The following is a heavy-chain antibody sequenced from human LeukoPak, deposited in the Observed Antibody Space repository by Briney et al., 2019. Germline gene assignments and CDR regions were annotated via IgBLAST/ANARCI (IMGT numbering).Heavy chain of an antibody. V-gene: IGHV4-39*01. CDR3: ASQSTYSSSPDFFDY. J-gene: IGHJ4*02. D-gene: IGHD6-13*01. CDR2: IYYSGST. Sequence: SETLSLTCTVSGGSISGCSYYWGWIRQPPGKGLEWIGNIYYSGSTYYNPSLKSPVTMSIDTSKNQFSLTLTSVTAADTAIYYCASQSTYSSSPDFFDYWGQGTLVTVSS. CDR1: GGSISGCSYY.